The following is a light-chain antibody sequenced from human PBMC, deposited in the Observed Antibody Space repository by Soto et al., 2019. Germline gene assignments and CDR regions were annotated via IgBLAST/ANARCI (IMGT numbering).Light chain of an antibody. V-gene: IGLV1-44*01. CDR3: AAWDDSVSGPV. CDR1: SSNIGRNT. CDR2: GNN. J-gene: IGLJ3*02. Sequence: QSVLTQPPSASGTPGQRVTISCSGSSSNIGRNTVNWYQQFPGTAPKLLIYGNNQRPSGVPDRFYGSKSGTSASLAISGLQSEDEADYYCAAWDDSVSGPVFGGGTKLTVL.